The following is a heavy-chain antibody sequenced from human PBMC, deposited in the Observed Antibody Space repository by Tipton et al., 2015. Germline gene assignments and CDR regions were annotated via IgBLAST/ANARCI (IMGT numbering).Heavy chain of an antibody. J-gene: IGHJ5*02. V-gene: IGHV4-38-2*01. CDR3: ARFDYGDYLTGFDP. CDR1: GYSINNDYY. D-gene: IGHD4-17*01. Sequence: TLSLTCDVSGYSINNDYYWGWIRQAPGKGLEWIGFVYPGGGTYYNPSLKSRVTMSRDTSKNQFSLKLSSVTAADTAVYYCARFDYGDYLTGFDPWGQGTLVTVSS. CDR2: VYPGGGT.